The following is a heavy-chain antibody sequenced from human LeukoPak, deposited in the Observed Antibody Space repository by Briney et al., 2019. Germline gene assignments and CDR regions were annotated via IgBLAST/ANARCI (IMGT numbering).Heavy chain of an antibody. D-gene: IGHD3-10*01. Sequence: ASVKVSCKASGYTFTGYYMHWVRQAPGQGLEWMGWINPNSGGTNYAQKLQGRVTMTTDTSTSTAYMELRSLRSDDTAVYYCARGGHLLSNFDYWGQGTLVTVSS. J-gene: IGHJ4*02. CDR2: INPNSGGT. CDR3: ARGGHLLSNFDY. CDR1: GYTFTGYY. V-gene: IGHV1-2*02.